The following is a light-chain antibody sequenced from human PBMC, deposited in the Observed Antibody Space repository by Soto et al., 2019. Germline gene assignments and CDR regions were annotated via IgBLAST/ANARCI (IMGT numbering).Light chain of an antibody. Sequence: QSVLTQPPSVSGSPGQSVTISCTGTSSDVGAFNYVSWYQHHPGKVPKFLIYEVNKRPSGVPDRFSGSKSGNTASLTVSGLQPEDEAEYFCSSLVDGTSYVFVTGTKVTVL. J-gene: IGLJ1*01. V-gene: IGLV2-8*01. CDR3: SSLVDGTSYV. CDR1: SSDVGAFNY. CDR2: EVN.